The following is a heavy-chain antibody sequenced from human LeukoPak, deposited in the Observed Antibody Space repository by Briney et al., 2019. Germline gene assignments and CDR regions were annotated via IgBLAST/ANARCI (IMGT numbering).Heavy chain of an antibody. D-gene: IGHD3-22*01. CDR2: ISYDGNTK. V-gene: IGHV3-30*03. CDR1: GFTFSSYG. CDR3: ARDSYGSSGYYYVSDY. J-gene: IGHJ4*02. Sequence: GGSLRLSCAASGFTFSSYGMHWVRQAPGKGLEWVAFISYDGNTKYYADSVKGRFTISRDNSKNTLYLQMNSLRAEDTAVYYCARDSYGSSGYYYVSDYWGQGTLVTVSS.